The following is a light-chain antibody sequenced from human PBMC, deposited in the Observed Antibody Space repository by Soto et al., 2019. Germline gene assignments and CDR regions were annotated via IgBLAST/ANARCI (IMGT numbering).Light chain of an antibody. CDR3: CSYAGSYTVV. Sequence: QSVLTQPRSVSGSPGQSVTISCTGTSSDVGGYNYVSWYQQHPGKAPKLMIYDVSKRPSGVPDRFSGSKSGNTASLTISGLQAEDEEDYYCCSYAGSYTVVFGGGTTLTVL. J-gene: IGLJ2*01. CDR1: SSDVGGYNY. CDR2: DVS. V-gene: IGLV2-11*01.